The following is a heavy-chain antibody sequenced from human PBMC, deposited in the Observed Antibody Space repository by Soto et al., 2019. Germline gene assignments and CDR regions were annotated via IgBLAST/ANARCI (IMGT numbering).Heavy chain of an antibody. Sequence: PSETLSLTCTFSGLSISSSSYYGGWIRQPPGKGLEWMATIYYSASTYYNPSLKSRVTISVDTSKNQFSLKLSSVTAADTAVYYCARPIGYCGTSSCYTGFDSWGQGTLVTVSS. CDR1: GLSISSSSYY. J-gene: IGHJ4*02. CDR3: ARPIGYCGTSSCYTGFDS. CDR2: IYYSAST. D-gene: IGHD2-2*01. V-gene: IGHV4-39*01.